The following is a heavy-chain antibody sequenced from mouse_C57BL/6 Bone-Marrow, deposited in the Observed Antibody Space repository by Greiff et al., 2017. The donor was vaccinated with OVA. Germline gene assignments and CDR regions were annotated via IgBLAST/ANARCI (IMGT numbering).Heavy chain of an antibody. V-gene: IGHV3-6*01. CDR3: ARNYDYDRWYFDV. CDR2: ISYDGSN. Sequence: EVQRVESGPGLVKPSQSLSLTCSVTGYSITSGYYWNWIRQFPGNKLEWMGYISYDGSNNYNPSLKNRISITRDTSKNQFFLKLNSVTTEDTATYYCARNYDYDRWYFDVWGTGTTVTVSS. D-gene: IGHD2-4*01. CDR1: GYSITSGYY. J-gene: IGHJ1*03.